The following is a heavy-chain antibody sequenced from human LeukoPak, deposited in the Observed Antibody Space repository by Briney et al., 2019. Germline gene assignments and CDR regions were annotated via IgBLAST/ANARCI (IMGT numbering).Heavy chain of an antibody. Sequence: SGTLSLTCAVYGWSFSGYYWSGIGQPPGKGLEWIGEINHSGNTNYNPSLKSRVTISVDTSKNQFSLKLSSVTAADTAVYYCARGRRWLRFPFDYWGQGTLVTVSS. D-gene: IGHD5-12*01. CDR1: GWSFSGYY. J-gene: IGHJ4*02. V-gene: IGHV4-34*01. CDR3: ARGRRWLRFPFDY. CDR2: INHSGNT.